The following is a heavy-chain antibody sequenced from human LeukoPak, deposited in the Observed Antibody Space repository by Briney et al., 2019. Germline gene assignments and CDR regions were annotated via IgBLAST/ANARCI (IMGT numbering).Heavy chain of an antibody. V-gene: IGHV3-21*01. J-gene: IGHJ4*02. CDR3: ARVAEAAAFDY. CDR1: GFTFNTYG. CDR2: ISSSSTYI. D-gene: IGHD6-13*01. Sequence: GGSLRLSCAASGFTFNTYGIHWVRQAPGKGLEWASSISSSSTYIYYADSVKGRFTISRDNAKNSLYLQMNSLRADDTAVYYCARVAEAAAFDYWGQGTLVTVSS.